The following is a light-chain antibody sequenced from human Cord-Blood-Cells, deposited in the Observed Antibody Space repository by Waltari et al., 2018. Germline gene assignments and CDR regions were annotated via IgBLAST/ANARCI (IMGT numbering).Light chain of an antibody. J-gene: IGKJ4*01. CDR1: QSVSSY. Sequence: EIVLTQSPATLSLSPGERATLSCRASQSVSSYLAWYQQKPGQAPRLLIYDASNWATGIPARFSGSGSGTDFTLTISNLEPEDFAVYYCQQRSNWPQLTFGGGTKVEIK. CDR3: QQRSNWPQLT. V-gene: IGKV3-11*01. CDR2: DAS.